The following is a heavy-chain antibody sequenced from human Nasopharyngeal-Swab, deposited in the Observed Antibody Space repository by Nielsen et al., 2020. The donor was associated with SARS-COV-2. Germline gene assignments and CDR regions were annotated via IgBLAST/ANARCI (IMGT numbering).Heavy chain of an antibody. J-gene: IGHJ4*02. D-gene: IGHD2-21*02. CDR2: ISCDGSNK. CDR1: GFTFSSYA. Sequence: GGSLRLFCAPSGFTFSSYAMHWVRQAPGKGLEWVAVISCDGSNKYYADSVKGRFTISRDNSKNTLYLQMNSLRAEDTAVYYCAKDLAYCGGDCYSGFDYWGQGTLVTVSS. V-gene: IGHV3-30-3*01. CDR3: AKDLAYCGGDCYSGFDY.